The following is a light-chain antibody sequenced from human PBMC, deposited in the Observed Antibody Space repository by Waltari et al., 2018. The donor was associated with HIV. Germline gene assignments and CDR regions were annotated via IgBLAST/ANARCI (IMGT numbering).Light chain of an antibody. V-gene: IGLV3-27*01. J-gene: IGLJ3*02. CDR2: KDN. Sequence: SYELTQPSSMSVSPGQTARITCSGDVLAKNYARWFQQKPGQAPVLLIYKDNERPSGIPERFSGSSSGITVTLTISGAQVDDEADYYCYSAADNMGVFGGGTKLTVL. CDR1: VLAKNY. CDR3: YSAADNMGV.